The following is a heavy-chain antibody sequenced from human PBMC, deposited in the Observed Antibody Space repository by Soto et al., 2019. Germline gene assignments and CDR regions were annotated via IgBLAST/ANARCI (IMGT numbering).Heavy chain of an antibody. CDR1: SGPDRSHN. CDR2: VYYTGDT. D-gene: IGHD4-17*01. J-gene: IGHJ6*02. CDR3: VRQGIDYLHGLVDV. V-gene: IGHV4-59*08. Sequence: QVQLQQSGPRLVKPSETLSLTCTVSSGPDRSHNWGWIRQPPGRGLEWIGYVYYTGDTAYNPSLRVRVTLXAXTXXNDISLPLNSVTAADTAVYYCVRQGIDYLHGLVDVWGQGTKVSVSS.